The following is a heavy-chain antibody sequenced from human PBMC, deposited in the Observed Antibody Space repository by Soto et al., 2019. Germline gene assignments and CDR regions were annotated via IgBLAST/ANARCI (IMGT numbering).Heavy chain of an antibody. V-gene: IGHV3-23*01. CDR3: AKGGARIFGVVITSRYFDY. CDR1: GFTFSSYA. Sequence: PGGSLRLSCAASGFTFSSYAMSWVRQAPGKGLEWVSAISGSGGSTYYADSVKGRFTISRDNSKNTLYLQMNSLRAEDTAVYYCAKGGARIFGVVITSRYFDYWGQGTLVTVSS. J-gene: IGHJ4*02. CDR2: ISGSGGST. D-gene: IGHD3-3*01.